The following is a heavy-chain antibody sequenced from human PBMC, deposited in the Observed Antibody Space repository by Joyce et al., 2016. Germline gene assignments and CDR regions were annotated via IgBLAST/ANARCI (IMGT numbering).Heavy chain of an antibody. CDR1: GYRFTNYW. CDR2: IYPGDADT. CDR3: ARVGAFGEIIVIPEYYFDY. J-gene: IGHJ4*02. D-gene: IGHD3-16*02. Sequence: EVQLVQSGAEVKKPGESLKISCKGSGYRFTNYWIGWVRQMPGKGLEWMGIIYPGDADTKDSPSFQGQGTISADRSISTAYLQWNSLKASDTAMYYCARVGAFGEIIVIPEYYFDYWGQGTLVTISS. V-gene: IGHV5-51*01.